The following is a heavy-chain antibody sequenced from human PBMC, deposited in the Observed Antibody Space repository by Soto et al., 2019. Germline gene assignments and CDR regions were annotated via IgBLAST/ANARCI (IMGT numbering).Heavy chain of an antibody. Sequence: AGGSLRLSCAASGFTFSNYWMHWVRQAPGKGLVWVSRISGSGGSTNYADSVKGRFTISRDNSKNTLYLQMNSLRAEDTAVYYCAKTPTNLQYDYYYMDVWGKGTTGTVSS. D-gene: IGHD4-4*01. CDR2: ISGSGGST. CDR3: AKTPTNLQYDYYYMDV. CDR1: GFTFSNYW. J-gene: IGHJ6*03. V-gene: IGHV3-23*01.